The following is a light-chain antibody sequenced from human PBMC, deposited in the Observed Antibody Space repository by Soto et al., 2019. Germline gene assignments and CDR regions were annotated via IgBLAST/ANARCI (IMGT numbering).Light chain of an antibody. CDR3: QQTYITPFT. CDR1: QSITDY. Sequence: DIQMTQSPSSLSASVGDRVTITCRASQSITDYLNWYQQKPVKAPKLLIYAASSLQSGVPSRFSASGSGTDFTLTISRLQPEDFATYFCQQTYITPFTFGQGTRLEIK. CDR2: AAS. V-gene: IGKV1-39*01. J-gene: IGKJ5*01.